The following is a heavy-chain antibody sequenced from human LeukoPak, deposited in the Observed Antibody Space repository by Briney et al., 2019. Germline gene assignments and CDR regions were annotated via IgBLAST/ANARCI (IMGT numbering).Heavy chain of an antibody. D-gene: IGHD3-22*01. J-gene: IGHJ4*02. CDR3: AKDRPNYYGSNGHYYKLNGDC. CDR2: IKQDGSEK. Sequence: GGSLRLSCAASGFTFSSYWMSWVRQAPGKGLEWVANIKQDGSEKYYVDSVKGRFTISRDNAKNSLYLQMNSLRAEDTAVYYCAKDRPNYYGSNGHYYKLNGDCWGQGTLVTVSS. V-gene: IGHV3-7*03. CDR1: GFTFSSYW.